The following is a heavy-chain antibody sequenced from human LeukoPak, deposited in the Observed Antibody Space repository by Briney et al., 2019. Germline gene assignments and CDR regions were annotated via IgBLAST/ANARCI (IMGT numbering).Heavy chain of an antibody. CDR1: GGSFSGYY. CDR3: ARGDPTSFLDP. V-gene: IGHV4-34*01. J-gene: IGHJ5*02. Sequence: SETLSLTCAVYGGSFSGYYWSWIRQPPGKGLEWIGEINHSGSTNYNPSLKSRVTISVDTSKNQFSLKLSSVTAADTAVYYCARGDPTSFLDPWGQGTLVTVSS. CDR2: INHSGST.